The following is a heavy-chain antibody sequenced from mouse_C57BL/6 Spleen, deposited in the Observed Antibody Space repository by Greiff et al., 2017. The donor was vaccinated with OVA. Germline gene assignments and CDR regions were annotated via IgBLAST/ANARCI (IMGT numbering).Heavy chain of an antibody. J-gene: IGHJ2*01. Sequence: EVNVVESGGGLVKPGGSLKLSCAASGFTFSSYAMSWVRQTPEKRLEWVATISDGGSYTYYPDNVKGRFTISRDNAKNNLYLQMSHLKSEDTAMYYCARESLRYFDYWGQGTTLTVSS. D-gene: IGHD1-1*01. CDR1: GFTFSSYA. CDR3: ARESLRYFDY. CDR2: ISDGGSYT. V-gene: IGHV5-4*01.